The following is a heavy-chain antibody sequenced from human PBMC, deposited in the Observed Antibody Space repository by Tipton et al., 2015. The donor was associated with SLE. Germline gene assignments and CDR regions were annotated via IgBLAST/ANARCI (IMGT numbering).Heavy chain of an antibody. J-gene: IGHJ5*02. V-gene: IGHV1-2*02. D-gene: IGHD6-19*01. CDR2: INPDSGDT. Sequence: QLVQSGAEVKKPGVSVKVSCKTSGYTFTGYYMHWVRQAPGQGLEWMGWINPDSGDTNYAQKFQGRVTMTRDTSVSTAYLEVTSLTSDDTAVYYCARDRQWVVPYNWFAPWGQGTLVTVSS. CDR3: ARDRQWVVPYNWFAP. CDR1: GYTFTGYY.